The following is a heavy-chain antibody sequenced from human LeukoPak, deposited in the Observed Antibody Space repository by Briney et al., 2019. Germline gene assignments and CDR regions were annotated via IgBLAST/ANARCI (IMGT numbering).Heavy chain of an antibody. Sequence: ASVKVSCKASGYTFTSYGISWVRQAPGQGLEWMGWISAYNGNTNYAQKLQGRVIMTTDTSTSTAYMELRSLRSDDTAVYYCARDRLGYYDSSGYYDAFDIWGQGTMVTVSS. D-gene: IGHD3-22*01. CDR3: ARDRLGYYDSSGYYDAFDI. CDR2: ISAYNGNT. V-gene: IGHV1-18*01. CDR1: GYTFTSYG. J-gene: IGHJ3*02.